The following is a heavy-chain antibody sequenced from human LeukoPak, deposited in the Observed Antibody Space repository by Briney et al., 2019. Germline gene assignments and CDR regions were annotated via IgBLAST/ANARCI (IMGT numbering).Heavy chain of an antibody. J-gene: IGHJ4*02. V-gene: IGHV3-30-3*01. CDR3: ARDNDGAAAGSFDY. D-gene: IGHD6-13*01. CDR1: GFTFSSYA. CDR2: ISYDGSNK. Sequence: QTGGSLRLSCAASGFTFSSYAMHWVRQAPGKGLEWVAVISYDGSNKYYADSVKGRFTISRDNSKNTLYLQMNSLRAEDTAVYYCARDNDGAAAGSFDYWGQGTLVTVSS.